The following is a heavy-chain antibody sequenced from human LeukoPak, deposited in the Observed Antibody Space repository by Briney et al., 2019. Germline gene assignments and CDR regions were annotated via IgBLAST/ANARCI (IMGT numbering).Heavy chain of an antibody. D-gene: IGHD2-21*02. J-gene: IGHJ3*02. CDR3: ARDDSYAFDI. CDR1: GFTFSTSA. CDR2: IRSSSTI. Sequence: GGSLRLSCAASGFTFSTSAMVWVRQAPGKGLEWVSYIRSSSTIYYADSVKGRFTISRDNAKNSLYLQMNSLRDEDTAIYYCARDDSYAFDIWGQGTMVTVSS. V-gene: IGHV3-48*02.